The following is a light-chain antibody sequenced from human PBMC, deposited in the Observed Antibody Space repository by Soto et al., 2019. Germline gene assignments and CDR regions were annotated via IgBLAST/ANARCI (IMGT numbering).Light chain of an antibody. Sequence: EVVMTQSPATLSVSPGERATLSCRASQSISSNLAWYQQKPGQPPRLLIYGTSTRDTGIPARFGGSGSGTEFTRTISSLQSEDFGVYYCQEYNNWPPWTFGQGTKVEIK. CDR1: QSISSN. CDR2: GTS. V-gene: IGKV3-15*01. CDR3: QEYNNWPPWT. J-gene: IGKJ1*01.